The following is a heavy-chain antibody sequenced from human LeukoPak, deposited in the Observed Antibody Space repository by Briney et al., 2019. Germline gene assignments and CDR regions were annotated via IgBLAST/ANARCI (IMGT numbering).Heavy chain of an antibody. Sequence: PSETLSLTCTVSGGSISSYYWSWIRQPPGKGLEWIGYIYYSGSTNYNPSLKSRVTISVDTSKNQFSLKLSSVTAADTAVYYCASNQGYSYGQTQFDYWGQGTLVTVSS. D-gene: IGHD5-18*01. J-gene: IGHJ4*02. CDR3: ASNQGYSYGQTQFDY. CDR2: IYYSGST. CDR1: GGSISSYY. V-gene: IGHV4-59*01.